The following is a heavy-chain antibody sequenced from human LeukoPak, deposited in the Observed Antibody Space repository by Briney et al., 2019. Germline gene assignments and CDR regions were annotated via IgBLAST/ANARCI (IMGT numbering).Heavy chain of an antibody. V-gene: IGHV5-51*01. CDR2: IYPGDSDT. CDR3: ARRGYCSGGSCRWFDP. J-gene: IGHJ5*02. CDR1: GYSFTSYW. D-gene: IGHD2-15*01. Sequence: GESLKISCKGSGYSFTSYWIGWVRQMPGKGLEWMGIIYPGDSDTGYSPSFQGQVTISADKSISTAYLQWSSLKASDTAMYYCARRGYCSGGSCRWFDPWGQGTLVTVSS.